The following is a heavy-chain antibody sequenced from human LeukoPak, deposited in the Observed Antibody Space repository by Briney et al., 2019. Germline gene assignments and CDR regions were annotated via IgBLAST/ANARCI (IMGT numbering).Heavy chain of an antibody. V-gene: IGHV3-9*01. CDR3: AKDTTFDFRGGFDY. Sequence: GGSLRLSCAASGFTFDDYAMHWVRQAPGKGLEWVSGISWNSGSIGYADSVKGRFTISRDNAKNSLYLQMNSLRAEDTALYYCAKDTTFDFRGGFDYWGQGTLVTVSS. CDR2: ISWNSGSI. J-gene: IGHJ4*02. CDR1: GFTFDDYA. D-gene: IGHD3-3*01.